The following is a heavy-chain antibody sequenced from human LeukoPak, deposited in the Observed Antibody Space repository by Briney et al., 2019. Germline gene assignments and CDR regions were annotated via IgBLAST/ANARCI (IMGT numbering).Heavy chain of an antibody. CDR3: ARAYQPLGGLSFPDQ. V-gene: IGHV7-4-1*02. Sequence: ASVKVSCKASGYTFTSYAMNWVRQAPGQGLEWMGWINPNTGNPTYAQGFTGRFVLSLDTSVSTAYLQISSLKAEDTAVYYCARAYQPLGGLSFPDQWSQGTLVTVSS. J-gene: IGHJ5*02. CDR1: GYTFTSYA. CDR2: INPNTGNP. D-gene: IGHD3-16*02.